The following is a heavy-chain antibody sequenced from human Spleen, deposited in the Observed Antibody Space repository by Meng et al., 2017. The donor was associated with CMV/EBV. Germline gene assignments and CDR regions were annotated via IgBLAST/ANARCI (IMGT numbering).Heavy chain of an antibody. V-gene: IGHV3-66*01. J-gene: IGHJ6*02. CDR1: GFTVSSNF. CDR3: ARDGGTGGDVSVTSYYGMDV. D-gene: IGHD1-1*01. Sequence: GESLKISCVASGFTVSSNFITWVRQAPGKGLEWVSVIYSGDSTYYADSVKGRFTISRDNSKNTLYLQMNSLRAEDTAVYYCARDGGTGGDVSVTSYYGMDVWGQGTTVTVSS. CDR2: IYSGDST.